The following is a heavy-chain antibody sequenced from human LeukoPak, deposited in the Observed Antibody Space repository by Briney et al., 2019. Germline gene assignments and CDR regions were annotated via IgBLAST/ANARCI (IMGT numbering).Heavy chain of an antibody. Sequence: GGSLRLSCAASGFTFSTYWMTWLRPAPGKGREWVANIKEDGSREYYVDSVKGRFTISRDNAKNSLYLQMDSLTAEDTAVYYCARDSPGYGAYVSWGQGTLVSVSS. CDR1: GFTFSTYW. CDR3: ARDSPGYGAYVS. V-gene: IGHV3-7*01. J-gene: IGHJ1*01. D-gene: IGHD5-12*01. CDR2: IKEDGSRE.